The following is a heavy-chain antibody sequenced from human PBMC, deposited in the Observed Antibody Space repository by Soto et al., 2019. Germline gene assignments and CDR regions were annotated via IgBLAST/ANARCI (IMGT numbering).Heavy chain of an antibody. CDR3: ARDRRIAVAVKIRNWFDP. CDR1: GFTFSSYC. J-gene: IGHJ5*02. D-gene: IGHD6-19*01. Sequence: GGSLRLSCAASGFTFSSYCMNWVRQAPGKGLEWVSSISSSSSYKYYADPVKGRFTISRDNAKNSLYLQMNSLRAEDTAVYGCARDRRIAVAVKIRNWFDPWGQGTLVTASS. CDR2: ISSSSSYK. V-gene: IGHV3-21*01.